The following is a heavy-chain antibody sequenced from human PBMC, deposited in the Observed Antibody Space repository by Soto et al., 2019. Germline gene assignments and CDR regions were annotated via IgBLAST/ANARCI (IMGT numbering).Heavy chain of an antibody. J-gene: IGHJ5*02. CDR1: GYSFTNND. CDR2: MNPGSGDT. CDR3: ARMATFGSLNWFDP. V-gene: IGHV1-8*01. D-gene: IGHD3-16*01. Sequence: GASVKVSCKASGYSFTNNDVSWVRQATGQGLEWMGWMNPGSGDTGYAQKFQGRVTMTRDISIATAYMELSSLRPDDTAIYFCARMATFGSLNWFDPWGQGTQVTVSS.